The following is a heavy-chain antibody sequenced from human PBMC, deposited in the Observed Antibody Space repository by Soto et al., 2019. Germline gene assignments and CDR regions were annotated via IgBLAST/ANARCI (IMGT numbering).Heavy chain of an antibody. J-gene: IGHJ4*02. V-gene: IGHV1-69*02. D-gene: IGHD3-10*01. CDR2: INPILSMS. Sequence: QVQLVQSGAEVKKPGSSVRVSCKASGDTFSFYSINWVRQAPGLGLEWMGRINPILSMSNYAQRFQGRVTVTADKSTSTASMELSSLISEDTAMYYCASSYGSGYRAFDYWGQGALVTVSS. CDR3: ASSYGSGYRAFDY. CDR1: GDTFSFYS.